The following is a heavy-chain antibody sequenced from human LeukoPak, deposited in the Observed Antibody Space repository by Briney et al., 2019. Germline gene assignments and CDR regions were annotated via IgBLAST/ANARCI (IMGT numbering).Heavy chain of an antibody. D-gene: IGHD1-14*01. CDR2: IASSGGLI. CDR3: ARGNPIDH. CDR1: GFTFSRDS. J-gene: IGHJ4*02. V-gene: IGHV3-48*04. Sequence: PGGSLRLSCAASGFTFSRDSMNWVRQAPGKGLEWVSYIASSGGLIYYADSVKGRFTISRDNAGNSLCLQMNSLRAEDTAVYYCARGNPIDHWGQGTLVTVSS.